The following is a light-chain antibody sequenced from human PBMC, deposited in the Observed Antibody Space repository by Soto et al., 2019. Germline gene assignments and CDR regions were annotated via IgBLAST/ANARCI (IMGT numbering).Light chain of an antibody. J-gene: IGLJ2*01. V-gene: IGLV3-1*01. CDR3: QAWDSSTPVV. Sequence: SYELTQPPSVSVSPGQTASITCSGDKLGDKYACWYQQKPGQSPVLVIYQDSKRPSGIPERFSGSKSGNTATLTISGTQAMVEADYYCQAWDSSTPVVFGGGTKLTVL. CDR1: KLGDKY. CDR2: QDS.